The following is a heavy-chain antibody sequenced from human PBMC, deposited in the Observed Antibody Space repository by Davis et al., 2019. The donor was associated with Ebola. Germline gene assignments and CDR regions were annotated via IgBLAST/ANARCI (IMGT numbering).Heavy chain of an antibody. V-gene: IGHV3-23*01. CDR3: AKDRGMTTVTTRHYFDY. D-gene: IGHD4-11*01. CDR1: GFTFSSYA. Sequence: GGSLRLSCAASGFTFSSYAMSWVRQAPGKGLEWASAISGSGGSTYYADSVKGRFTISRDNSKNTLYLQMNSLRAEDTAVYYCAKDRGMTTVTTRHYFDYWGQGTLVTVSS. J-gene: IGHJ4*02. CDR2: ISGSGGST.